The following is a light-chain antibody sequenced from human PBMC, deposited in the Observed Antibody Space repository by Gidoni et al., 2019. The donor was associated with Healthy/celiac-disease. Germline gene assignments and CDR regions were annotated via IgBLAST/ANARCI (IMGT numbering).Light chain of an antibody. CDR2: WAS. V-gene: IGKV4-1*01. J-gene: IGKJ2*01. CDR1: QSVLYSSNNKNY. CDR3: QQYYSTPPYT. Sequence: DIVMTQSPDSLAVSLGERATINCKSSQSVLYSSNNKNYLAWYQQKPGQPPTLLIYWASTRESGVPDRFSGSGSGTDFTLTISSLQAEDGAVYYCQQYYSTPPYTFGQGTKLEIK.